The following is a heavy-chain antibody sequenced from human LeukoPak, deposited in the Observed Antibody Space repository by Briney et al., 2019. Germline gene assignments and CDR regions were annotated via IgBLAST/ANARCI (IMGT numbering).Heavy chain of an antibody. CDR3: AREYHAFDI. D-gene: IGHD2-2*01. CDR2: ISSNGGST. J-gene: IGHJ3*02. V-gene: IGHV3-64*04. Sequence: GGSLRLSCAASGFTFSSYAMHWVRQAPGKGLEYVSAISSNGGSTYYANSVKGRFTISRDNTKNSLYLQMNSLRAEDTAVYYCAREYHAFDIWGQGTMVTVSS. CDR1: GFTFSSYA.